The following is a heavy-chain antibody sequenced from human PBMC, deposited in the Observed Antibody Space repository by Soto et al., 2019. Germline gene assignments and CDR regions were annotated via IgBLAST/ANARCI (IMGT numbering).Heavy chain of an antibody. CDR3: AKGPIFGVVRNWFDP. J-gene: IGHJ5*02. CDR2: ISGSGDTT. V-gene: IGHV3-23*01. Sequence: GGSLRLSCAASGFSLNNYAMSWVRQAPGKGLEWVSVISGSGDTTYYADSVKGRFTIFRDNSKNTLYLQMISLRADDTAVYYCAKGPIFGVVRNWFDPWGQGTLVTV. D-gene: IGHD3-3*01. CDR1: GFSLNNYA.